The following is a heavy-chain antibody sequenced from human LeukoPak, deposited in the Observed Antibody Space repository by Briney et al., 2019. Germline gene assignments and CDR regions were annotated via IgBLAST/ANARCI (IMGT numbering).Heavy chain of an antibody. CDR3: ARNQRRLDY. Sequence: GGSLRLSCAASGFTFSTYAMSWVRQAPGKGLELVANIKQDGSEKYYVDSVKGRFTISRDNAKNSLYLQMNSLRAEDTAVYYCARNQRRLDYWGQGTLVTVSS. CDR2: IKQDGSEK. D-gene: IGHD1-14*01. CDR1: GFTFSTYA. V-gene: IGHV3-7*01. J-gene: IGHJ4*02.